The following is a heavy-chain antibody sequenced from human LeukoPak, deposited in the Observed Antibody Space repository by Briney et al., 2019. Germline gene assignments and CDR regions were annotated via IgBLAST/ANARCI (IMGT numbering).Heavy chain of an antibody. CDR2: IGGSGGST. Sequence: GGSLRLSCAASGFTFSSYAMSWVRQAPGKGLEWVSAIGGSGGSTYYADSVKGRFTISRDNSKNTLYLQMNSLRAEDTAVYYCAKEDYDFWSGYPLPGHYGMDVWGQGTTVTVSS. J-gene: IGHJ6*02. CDR3: AKEDYDFWSGYPLPGHYGMDV. V-gene: IGHV3-23*01. CDR1: GFTFSSYA. D-gene: IGHD3-3*01.